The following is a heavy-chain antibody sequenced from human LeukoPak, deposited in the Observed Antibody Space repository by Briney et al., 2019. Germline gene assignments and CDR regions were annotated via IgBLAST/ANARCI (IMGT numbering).Heavy chain of an antibody. CDR2: IYYSGST. D-gene: IGHD2-21*02. Sequence: KPSETLSLTCTVSGGSISSSSYYWGWIRQPPGKGLEWIGSIYYSGSTYYNPSLKSRVTISVDTSKNQFSLKLSSVTAADTAVYYRASAKDKAYCGGDCYSFGWFDPWGQGTLVTVSS. V-gene: IGHV4-39*01. CDR1: GGSISSSSYY. J-gene: IGHJ5*02. CDR3: ASAKDKAYCGGDCYSFGWFDP.